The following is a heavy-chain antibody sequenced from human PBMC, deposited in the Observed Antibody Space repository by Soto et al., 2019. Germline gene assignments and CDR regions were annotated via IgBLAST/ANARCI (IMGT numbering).Heavy chain of an antibody. CDR1: GFTFSSYA. J-gene: IGHJ4*02. D-gene: IGHD6-19*01. CDR2: ISGSGGST. Sequence: EVQLLESGGGLVQPGGSLRLSCAASGFTFSSYAMSWVRQAPGKGLEWVSAISGSGGSTYYADSVKGRFTISRDNSKNTLYLQMNSLRADDTAVYYCAKGIRIAVAGTICDYWGQGTLVTVSS. CDR3: AKGIRIAVAGTICDY. V-gene: IGHV3-23*01.